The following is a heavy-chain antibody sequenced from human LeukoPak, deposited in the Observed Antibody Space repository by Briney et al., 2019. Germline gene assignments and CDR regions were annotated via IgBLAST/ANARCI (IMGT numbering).Heavy chain of an antibody. V-gene: IGHV1-18*01. D-gene: IGHD3-16*01. Sequence: ASVNVSCKASGYTFTSYGIRWVRQAPGQGVEWMGWISDYNSNTNYAQKLQGRVTMTTDTSTSTAYMELRSLRSDDTAVYYCARALGRGEGDDYWGQGTLVTVSS. J-gene: IGHJ4*02. CDR1: GYTFTSYG. CDR3: ARALGRGEGDDY. CDR2: ISDYNSNT.